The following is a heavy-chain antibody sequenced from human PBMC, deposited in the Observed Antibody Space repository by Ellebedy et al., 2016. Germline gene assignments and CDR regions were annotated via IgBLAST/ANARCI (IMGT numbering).Heavy chain of an antibody. V-gene: IGHV1-2*04. D-gene: IGHD5-18*01. J-gene: IGHJ4*02. CDR1: GYTFTGYY. CDR2: INPNSGGT. CDR3: ARGGYSYGSGDFDY. Sequence: ASVKVSCKASGYTFTGYYMHWVRQAPGQGLEWMGWINPNSGGTNYAQKFQGWVTMTRDTSINTAYMELSSLRSEDTAVYYCARGGYSYGSGDFDYWGQGTLVTVSS.